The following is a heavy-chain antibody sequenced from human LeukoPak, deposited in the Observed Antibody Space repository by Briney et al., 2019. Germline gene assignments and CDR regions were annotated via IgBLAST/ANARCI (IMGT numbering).Heavy chain of an antibody. V-gene: IGHV3-48*03. J-gene: IGHJ4*02. CDR1: GFTFSSYE. D-gene: IGHD6-19*01. CDR2: ISSNGSNT. Sequence: TGGSLRLSCAASGFTFSSYEMIWVRQAPGKGLEWISYISSNGSNTYYADSLKGRFTISRDNAKNSLYLQMNSLRAEDTAVYYCARDGQRWPIYYWGQGTLFTVSS. CDR3: ARDGQRWPIYY.